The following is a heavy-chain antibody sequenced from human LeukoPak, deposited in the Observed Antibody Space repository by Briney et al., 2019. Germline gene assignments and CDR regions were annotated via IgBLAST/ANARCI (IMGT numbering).Heavy chain of an antibody. Sequence: ASVKVSCKASGYTFTSYYMHWVRQAPGQGLEWMGWINPNSGGTNYAQKFQGRVTMTRDTSISTAYMELSRLRSDDTAVYYCARETARPYCGGDCYSGFDYWGQGTLVTVSS. D-gene: IGHD2-21*02. CDR3: ARETARPYCGGDCYSGFDY. J-gene: IGHJ4*02. CDR1: GYTFTSYY. CDR2: INPNSGGT. V-gene: IGHV1-2*02.